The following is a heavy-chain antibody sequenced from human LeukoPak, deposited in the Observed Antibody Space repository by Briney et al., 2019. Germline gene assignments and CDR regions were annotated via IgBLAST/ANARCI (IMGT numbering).Heavy chain of an antibody. D-gene: IGHD5-24*01. V-gene: IGHV3-23*01. Sequence: PGGSLRLSCAASGFTLSNYVMRWVRQAPGKGLEWVSGISGSGGSTHYAASVKGRFTVSRDNSKNTLYLQMDSLRAEDTAVYYCAKANGYQFDYWGQGTLVTVSS. J-gene: IGHJ4*02. CDR1: GFTLSNYV. CDR2: ISGSGGST. CDR3: AKANGYQFDY.